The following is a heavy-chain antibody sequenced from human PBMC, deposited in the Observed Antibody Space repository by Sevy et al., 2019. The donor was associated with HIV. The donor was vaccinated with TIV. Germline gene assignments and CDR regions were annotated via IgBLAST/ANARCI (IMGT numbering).Heavy chain of an antibody. CDR2: VKREVYGGTV. J-gene: IGHJ4*02. D-gene: IGHD6-13*01. V-gene: IGHV3-49*04. CDR1: GFTFGDYC. Sequence: GGSLRLSCTASGFTFGDYCMSWVRQAPGKGLEWVAFVKREVYGGTVDHAASVRGRFVISRDDSKTIAYLQMNDLKTEDTGVYYCTRWKAAQSIFDYWGQGALVTVSS. CDR3: TRWKAAQSIFDY.